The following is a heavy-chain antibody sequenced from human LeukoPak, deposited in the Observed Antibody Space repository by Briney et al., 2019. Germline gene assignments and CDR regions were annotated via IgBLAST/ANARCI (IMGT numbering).Heavy chain of an antibody. CDR2: ISWNSGSI. Sequence: GRSLRLSCAASGFTFDDYAMHWVRQAPGKGLEWASGISWNSGSIGYADSVKGRFTISRDNAKNSLYLQMNSLRAEDTALYYCAKDKGSGVDYWGQGTLVTVSS. CDR3: AKDKGSGVDY. D-gene: IGHD6-19*01. CDR1: GFTFDDYA. J-gene: IGHJ4*02. V-gene: IGHV3-9*01.